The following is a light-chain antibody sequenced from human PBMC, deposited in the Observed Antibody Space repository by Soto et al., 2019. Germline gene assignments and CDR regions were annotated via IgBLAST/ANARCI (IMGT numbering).Light chain of an antibody. CDR3: SSYAGSSDVL. J-gene: IGLJ2*01. V-gene: IGLV2-8*01. CDR2: DVS. CDR1: RSDVGGYNY. Sequence: QSALTQPPSASGSPGQSVTISCTGTRSDVGGYNYVSWYQQHPGKAPKLMIYDVSKRPSGVPDRFSGSKSGNTASLAVSGLQSGDEADYYCSSYAGSSDVLFGGGTKLTVL.